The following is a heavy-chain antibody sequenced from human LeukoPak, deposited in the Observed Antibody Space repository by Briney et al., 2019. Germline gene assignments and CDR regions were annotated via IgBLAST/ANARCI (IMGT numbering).Heavy chain of an antibody. Sequence: SETLSLTYTVSGGSFSSHYWGWIRQPPGKGLEWIGYIYYSGSTNYNPSLKSRVTISVDTSKNQFSLKLSSVTAADTAVYYCARTYGSGSYTFDYWGQGTLVTVSS. J-gene: IGHJ4*02. CDR1: GGSFSSHY. CDR3: ARTYGSGSYTFDY. V-gene: IGHV4-59*11. D-gene: IGHD3-10*01. CDR2: IYYSGST.